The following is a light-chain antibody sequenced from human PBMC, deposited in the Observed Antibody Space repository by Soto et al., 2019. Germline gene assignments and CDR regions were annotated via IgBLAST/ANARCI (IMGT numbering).Light chain of an antibody. Sequence: QSALTQPASVSGSPGRSITISCTGTSSDIGDYNFVSWYQQHPGEAPEVMIYAVSNRPSGVSNRFSGSKSGNTASLTISGLQTEDEADYYCSSYTTSNTWVFGGGTQLTV. CDR1: SSDIGDYNF. V-gene: IGLV2-14*01. J-gene: IGLJ3*02. CDR3: SSYTTSNTWV. CDR2: AVS.